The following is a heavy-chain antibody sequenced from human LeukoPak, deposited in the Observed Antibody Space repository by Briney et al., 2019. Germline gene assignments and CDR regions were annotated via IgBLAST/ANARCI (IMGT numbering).Heavy chain of an antibody. D-gene: IGHD3-22*01. V-gene: IGHV3-21*01. Sequence: GGSLRLSCAASGFNFNSYGMHWVRQAPGKGLEWVSCISTSSSYIYYADSVKGRFTTSRDNAKNSLYLQMNSLRAEDTAVYYCARDLRSSGYYAFDYWGQGTLVTVSS. J-gene: IGHJ4*02. CDR3: ARDLRSSGYYAFDY. CDR1: GFNFNSYG. CDR2: ISTSSSYI.